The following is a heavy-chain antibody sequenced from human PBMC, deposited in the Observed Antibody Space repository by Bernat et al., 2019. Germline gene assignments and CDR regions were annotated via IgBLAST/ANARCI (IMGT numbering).Heavy chain of an antibody. D-gene: IGHD2-2*01. CDR2: IYHSGST. CDR1: GYSISSGYY. J-gene: IGHJ5*02. CDR3: ARDRDIVVVPAAMLGWFDP. Sequence: QVQLQESGPGLVKPSETLSLTCAVPGYSISSGYYWGGIRQPPGKGREWIGSIYHSGSTYYNPSLKSRVTISVDTSKNQFSLKLSSVTAADTAVYYCARDRDIVVVPAAMLGWFDPWGQGTLVTVSS. V-gene: IGHV4-38-2*02.